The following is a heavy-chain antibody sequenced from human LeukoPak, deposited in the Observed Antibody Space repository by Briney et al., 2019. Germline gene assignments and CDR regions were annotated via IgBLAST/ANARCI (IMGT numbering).Heavy chain of an antibody. J-gene: IGHJ4*02. D-gene: IGHD2-15*01. Sequence: GGSLRLSCAASGFTFSNPWMGWVPQAPGRRLEWVGRIKSKTDGGTTDYAAHVKVRFTISRDDSENTLYLQMNSLKTEDTAVYYCTTYCRGHFDYWGQGTLVTVSS. CDR1: GFTFSNPW. CDR2: IKSKTDGGTT. V-gene: IGHV3-15*01. CDR3: TTYCRGHFDY.